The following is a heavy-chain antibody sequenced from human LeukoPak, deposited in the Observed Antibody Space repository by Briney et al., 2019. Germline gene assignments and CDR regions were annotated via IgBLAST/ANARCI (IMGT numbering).Heavy chain of an antibody. CDR3: ARHVPAAIRENYYMDV. CDR2: IYPGDSDT. CDR1: GYSFTSYW. V-gene: IGHV5-51*01. D-gene: IGHD2-2*01. Sequence: GESLKISCKGSGYSFTSYWIGWVRQVPGKGLEWMGIIYPGDSDTRYSPSFQGQVTISADKSISTAYLQWSSLKASDTAMYYCARHVPAAIRENYYMDVWGKGTTVTISS. J-gene: IGHJ6*03.